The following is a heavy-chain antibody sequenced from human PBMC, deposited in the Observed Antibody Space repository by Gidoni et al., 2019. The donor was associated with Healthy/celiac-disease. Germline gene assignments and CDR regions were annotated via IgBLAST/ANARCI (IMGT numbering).Heavy chain of an antibody. V-gene: IGHV1-69*01. D-gene: IGHD1-20*01. CDR1: GGPFISYA. Sequence: QVQLVQSGAEVKKPGSSVKVSCKASGGPFISYAISWVRQAPGQGLEWMGGIIPIFGTANYAQKFQGRVTITADESTSTAYMELSSLRSEDTAVYYCARGTDPTNHGTSPYNWNLPLDYWGQGTLVTVSS. CDR2: IIPIFGTA. CDR3: ARGTDPTNHGTSPYNWNLPLDY. J-gene: IGHJ4*02.